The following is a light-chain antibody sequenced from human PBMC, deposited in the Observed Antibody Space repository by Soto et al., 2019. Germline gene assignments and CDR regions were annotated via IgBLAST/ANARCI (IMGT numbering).Light chain of an antibody. CDR3: QQYNNWPRT. CDR1: QSVSNN. Sequence: IVTTQSPATLSVSPGERATLSCRASQSVSNNLAWYQQKPGQAPRLLIYGASTRATGIPARFSGSGSGTEFSLTISSLQSEDFAVYYCQQYNNWPRTFGQGTKVEIK. CDR2: GAS. J-gene: IGKJ1*01. V-gene: IGKV3-15*01.